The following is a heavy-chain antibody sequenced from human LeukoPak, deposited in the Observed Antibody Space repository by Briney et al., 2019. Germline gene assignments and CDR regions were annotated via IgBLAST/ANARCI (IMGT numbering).Heavy chain of an antibody. V-gene: IGHV3-21*01. D-gene: IGHD3-10*01. CDR2: ISGTSDYT. CDR3: ARDGVEGSFDR. CDR1: GFTFSSYS. J-gene: IGHJ5*02. Sequence: GGSLRLSCAASGFTFSSYSMNWVRQAPGKGLEWVSFISGTSDYTYYADSVKGRITISRDNAKNSLYLQMNSLRAEDTAVYYCARDGVEGSFDRWGQGTQVTVSS.